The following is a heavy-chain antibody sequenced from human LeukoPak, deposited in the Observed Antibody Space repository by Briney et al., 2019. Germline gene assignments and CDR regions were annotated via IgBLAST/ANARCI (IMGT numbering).Heavy chain of an antibody. CDR1: GGSINSGDYY. D-gene: IGHD3-22*01. V-gene: IGHV4-30-4*01. J-gene: IGHJ5*02. Sequence: SQTLSLTCTVSGGSINSGDYYWTWIRQPPGKGLEWIAYMYYSGSTYYNPSLKSRVTMSADTSKNQLSLKLSSVTAADTAVYYCARPYYYDSRIDPWGQGILVTVSS. CDR2: MYYSGST. CDR3: ARPYYYDSRIDP.